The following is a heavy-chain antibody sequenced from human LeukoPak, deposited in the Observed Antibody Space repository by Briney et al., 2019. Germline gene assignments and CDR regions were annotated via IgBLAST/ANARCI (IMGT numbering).Heavy chain of an antibody. Sequence: PGGSLRLSCAASGFTFSSYGMHWVRQAPGKGLEWVAFIRYDGSNKYYADSVKGRFTISRDNSKNTLYLQMNSLRAEDTAVYYCAKGLPAAIQGDYYYYMDVWGKGTTVTVSS. D-gene: IGHD2-2*02. J-gene: IGHJ6*03. V-gene: IGHV3-30*02. CDR3: AKGLPAAIQGDYYYYMDV. CDR2: IRYDGSNK. CDR1: GFTFSSYG.